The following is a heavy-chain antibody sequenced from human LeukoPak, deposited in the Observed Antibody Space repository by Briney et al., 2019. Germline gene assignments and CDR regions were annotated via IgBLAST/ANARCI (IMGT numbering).Heavy chain of an antibody. Sequence: SVKVSCKASGGTFSSYAISWVRQAPGQGLEWMGGIIPIFGTANYAQKFQGRVTITADESTSTAYMELSSLRSEDTAVYYCARSSSWYSGTDYWGQGTLVTVSS. V-gene: IGHV1-69*01. J-gene: IGHJ4*02. CDR1: GGTFSSYA. CDR3: ARSSSWYSGTDY. D-gene: IGHD6-13*01. CDR2: IIPIFGTA.